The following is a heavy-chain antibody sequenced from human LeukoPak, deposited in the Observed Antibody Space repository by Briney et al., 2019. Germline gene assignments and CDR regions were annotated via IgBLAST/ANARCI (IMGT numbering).Heavy chain of an antibody. J-gene: IGHJ4*02. D-gene: IGHD3-10*01. Sequence: PSETLSLTCAVYGGSFSGYYWSWIRQPPGKGLEWIGEINHSGSTNYNPSLKSRVTISVDTSKNQFSLKLSSVTAADTAVYYCARAARGHFDYWGQGTLVTVSS. CDR1: GGSFSGYY. CDR3: ARAARGHFDY. CDR2: INHSGST. V-gene: IGHV4-34*01.